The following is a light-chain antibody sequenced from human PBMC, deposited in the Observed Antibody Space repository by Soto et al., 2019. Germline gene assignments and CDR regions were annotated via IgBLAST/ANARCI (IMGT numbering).Light chain of an antibody. CDR3: QSYDMSLSAVV. V-gene: IGLV1-40*01. Sequence: QSVLTQPPSVSGAPGQPVTISCTGSSSNLGSSYDVHWYQQFPGAVPRLLIYANTNRPSGVPDRFSGSKSGTSAALAISGLQAEDGADYYCQSYDMSLSAVVFGGGTKLTVL. CDR1: SSNLGSSYD. CDR2: ANT. J-gene: IGLJ2*01.